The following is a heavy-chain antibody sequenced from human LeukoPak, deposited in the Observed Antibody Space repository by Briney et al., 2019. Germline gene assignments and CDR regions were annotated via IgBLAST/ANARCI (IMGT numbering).Heavy chain of an antibody. J-gene: IGHJ5*02. Sequence: GGSLRLSCAASGFTFNSYWMSWVRQAPGKGLEWVAVISYDGSNKYYADSVKGRFTISRDNSKNTLYLQMNSLRAEDTAVYYCASEIGFDPWGQGTLVTVSS. CDR1: GFTFNSYW. CDR3: ASEIGFDP. CDR2: ISYDGSNK. V-gene: IGHV3-30-3*01. D-gene: IGHD2-21*01.